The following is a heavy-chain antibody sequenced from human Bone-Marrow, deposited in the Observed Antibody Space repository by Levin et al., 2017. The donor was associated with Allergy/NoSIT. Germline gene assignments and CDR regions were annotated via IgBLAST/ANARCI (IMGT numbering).Heavy chain of an antibody. CDR1: GGSISGYY. CDR2: IHSRGTT. D-gene: IGHD3-10*01. J-gene: IGHJ6*02. CDR3: ARDLNESWGRYYGTDV. Sequence: SETLSLTCNVSGGSISGYYWNWIRQVPGKGLQWIGYIHSRGTTQYNPSLRGRVTMSLATSESQFSLTLRAVTAADRAVYYCARDLNESWGRYYGTDVWGQGTTVDVSS. V-gene: IGHV4-59*01.